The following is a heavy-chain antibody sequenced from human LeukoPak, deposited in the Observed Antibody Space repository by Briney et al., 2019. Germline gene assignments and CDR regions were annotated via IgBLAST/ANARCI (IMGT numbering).Heavy chain of an antibody. CDR1: GFTVGTNY. J-gene: IGHJ6*03. D-gene: IGHD3-10*01. Sequence: TGGSLRLSCAASGFTVGTNYMSWVRQAPGKGLEWVSLIYSGSSTYYANSVKGRFTISRDNSKNTVYLQMNSLRAEDTAVYYCARVPYGNYHYYYMDVWGKGTTVTVSS. V-gene: IGHV3-53*01. CDR2: IYSGSST. CDR3: ARVPYGNYHYYYMDV.